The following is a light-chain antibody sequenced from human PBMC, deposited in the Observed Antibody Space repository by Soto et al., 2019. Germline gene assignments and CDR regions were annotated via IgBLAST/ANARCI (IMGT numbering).Light chain of an antibody. CDR3: QQYDNWPQT. Sequence: EVVMTQSPVTLSVSPGESATLSCRASQSVSSNLAWYQQKPGQTPRLLIYDASTRATGIPASFSGSGSGTEFTLTISSLQSEDFAIYYCQQYDNWPQTFGQGTKVDIK. J-gene: IGKJ1*01. CDR1: QSVSSN. V-gene: IGKV3-15*01. CDR2: DAS.